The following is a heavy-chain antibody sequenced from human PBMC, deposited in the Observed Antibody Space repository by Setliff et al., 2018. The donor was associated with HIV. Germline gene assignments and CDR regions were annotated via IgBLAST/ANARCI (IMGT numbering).Heavy chain of an antibody. CDR2: ISPDGRST. D-gene: IGHD3-22*01. Sequence: PGGSLRLSCAASGFTFNNYWMNWVRQVQGKGLVWVARISPDGRSTTHADAVKGRFTISRDNAKNTLYLHMNSLRAEDTSVYHCALVGGITVPPDGFDIWGQGTMVTVSS. V-gene: IGHV3-74*01. CDR1: GFTFNNYW. J-gene: IGHJ3*02. CDR3: ALVGGITVPPDGFDI.